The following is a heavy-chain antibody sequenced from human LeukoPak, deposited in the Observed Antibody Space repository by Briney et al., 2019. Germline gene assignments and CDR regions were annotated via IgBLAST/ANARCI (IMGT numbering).Heavy chain of an antibody. Sequence: ASVKVSCKASGYTFTNYYIHWVRQAPGQGLEWMGNINHSGGSTTYAQRFQDRVFMTGDTSATTVYMELSSLRSEDTAIYYCAREMPETYYFDYWGQGTLVTAPS. CDR2: INHSGGST. CDR3: AREMPETYYFDY. V-gene: IGHV1-46*01. CDR1: GYTFTNYY. D-gene: IGHD2-2*01. J-gene: IGHJ4*02.